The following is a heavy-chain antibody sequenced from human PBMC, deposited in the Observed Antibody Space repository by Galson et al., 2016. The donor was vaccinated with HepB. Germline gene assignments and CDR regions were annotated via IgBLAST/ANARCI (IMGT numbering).Heavy chain of an antibody. D-gene: IGHD3-3*01. J-gene: IGHJ6*02. CDR3: ARDSSARVLGFMQWPPGNGMDV. V-gene: IGHV1-69*13. CDR2: IIPVFGTG. CDR1: GGTFSTNS. Sequence: SVKVSCKVSGGTFSTNSISWVRQAPGQGLEWMGGIIPVFGTGNYAQKFQGRVRITADESTTTAYMELSSLRSEDTAVYYCARDSSARVLGFMQWPPGNGMDVWGQGTTVIVSS.